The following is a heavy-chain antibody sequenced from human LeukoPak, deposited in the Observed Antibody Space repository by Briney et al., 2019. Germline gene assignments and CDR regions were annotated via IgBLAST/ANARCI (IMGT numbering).Heavy chain of an antibody. J-gene: IGHJ5*02. CDR1: GFTFSSYA. CDR2: ISGSGGST. CDR3: AKDQTKYCSGGSCYVDWFDP. D-gene: IGHD2-15*01. Sequence: GGSLRLFCAASGFTFSSYAMSWVRQAPGKGLEWVSAISGSGGSTYYADSVKGRFTISRDNSKNTLYLQMNSLRAEDTAVYYCAKDQTKYCSGGSCYVDWFDPWGQGTLVTVSS. V-gene: IGHV3-23*01.